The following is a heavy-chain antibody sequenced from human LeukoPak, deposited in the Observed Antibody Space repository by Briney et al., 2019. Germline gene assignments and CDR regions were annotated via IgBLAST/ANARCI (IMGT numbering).Heavy chain of an antibody. CDR2: ISYNADST. D-gene: IGHD3-10*01. V-gene: IGHV3-23*01. J-gene: IGHJ3*02. CDR3: AKDRAGPFDI. CDR1: GFTFSSYG. Sequence: GGSLRLSCAASGFTFSSYGMTWVRQAPGKGLEWVSAISYNADSTYYVDSVKGRFTISRDNSKNTLYLQMNSLRAEDTAIYYCAKDRAGPFDIWGQGTMVTVSS.